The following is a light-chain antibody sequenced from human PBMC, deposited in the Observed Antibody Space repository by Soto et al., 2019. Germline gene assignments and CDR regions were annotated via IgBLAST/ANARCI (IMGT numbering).Light chain of an antibody. CDR2: QDT. CDR3: QAWDTSTVV. V-gene: IGLV3-1*01. J-gene: IGLJ2*01. Sequence: SYELTQPPSVSVSPGQTASITCSGDKLGDKYASWYQLKPGQSPVLVIYQDTKRPSGIPERFSGSNSGTTATLSISGTQAMDEADYYGQAWDTSTVVFGGGTKLTVL. CDR1: KLGDKY.